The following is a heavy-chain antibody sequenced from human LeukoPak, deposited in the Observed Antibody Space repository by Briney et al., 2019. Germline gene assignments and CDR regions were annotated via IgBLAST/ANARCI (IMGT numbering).Heavy chain of an antibody. CDR2: INTYSGNT. V-gene: IGHV1-18*01. Sequence: GASVKVSCKASGYTFTTYGINWVRQAPGQGLEWVGWINTYSGNTDYAQNLQGRVTMTTDTSTTTTYMELRSLRSDDTAVYYCARAPVAGTGYFDYWGQGTLVTVSS. D-gene: IGHD6-19*01. J-gene: IGHJ4*02. CDR1: GYTFTTYG. CDR3: ARAPVAGTGYFDY.